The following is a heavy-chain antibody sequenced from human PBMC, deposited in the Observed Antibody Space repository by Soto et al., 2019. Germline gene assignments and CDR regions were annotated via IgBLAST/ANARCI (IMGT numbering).Heavy chain of an antibody. CDR1: GFTFSVSA. J-gene: IGHJ6*02. CDR3: ARPYCRSTRCYLYYYGMDV. Sequence: QVQVVESGGGVVQPGTSLRLSCAASGFTFSVSAIHWVRQAPGKGLEWVAVLSSDGSHQYYADSVRGRFTISRDNPKNTLYLQMNSLRAEDTAVYYCARPYCRSTRCYLYYYGMDVWGLGTTVTVSS. D-gene: IGHD2-2*01. CDR2: LSSDGSHQ. V-gene: IGHV3-30-3*01.